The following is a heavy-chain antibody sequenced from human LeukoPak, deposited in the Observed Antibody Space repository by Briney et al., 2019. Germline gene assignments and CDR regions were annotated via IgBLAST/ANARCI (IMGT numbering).Heavy chain of an antibody. D-gene: IGHD6-13*01. Sequence: SETLSLTCTVSGGSISGYYWGWIRQPPGKGLEWIGYVFSIGGTNYNASLRSRLTISVDTSKNQSSLKLTSVTAADTAVYYCARRLKLSSSWAYFDYWGQGTPVTVSS. CDR1: GGSISGYY. J-gene: IGHJ4*02. CDR2: VFSIGGT. CDR3: ARRLKLSSSWAYFDY. V-gene: IGHV4-59*08.